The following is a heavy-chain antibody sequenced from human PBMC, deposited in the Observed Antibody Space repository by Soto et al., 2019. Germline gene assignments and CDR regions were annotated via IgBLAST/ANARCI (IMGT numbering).Heavy chain of an antibody. CDR3: ARDVHYDILTGYYVKSWFDP. V-gene: IGHV3-21*01. D-gene: IGHD3-9*01. Sequence: EVQLVESGGGLVKPGGSLRLSCAASGFTFSSYSMNWVRQAPGKGLEWVSSISSSSSYLYYADSVKGRFTISRDNAKNSLYLQMNSRRGEDTAVYYCARDVHYDILTGYYVKSWFDPWGQGTLVTVSS. J-gene: IGHJ5*02. CDR1: GFTFSSYS. CDR2: ISSSSSYL.